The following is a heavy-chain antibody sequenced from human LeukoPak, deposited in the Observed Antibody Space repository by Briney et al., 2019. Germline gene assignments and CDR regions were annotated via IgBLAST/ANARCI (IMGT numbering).Heavy chain of an antibody. D-gene: IGHD4-17*01. CDR2: INPSGGST. CDR1: GYTFTSYY. V-gene: IGHV1-46*01. CDR3: ARDFWGVDNGDHVSYYMDV. J-gene: IGHJ6*03. Sequence: ASVKVSCKASGYTFTSYYMHWVRQAPGQGLEWMGIINPSGGSTSYAQKFQGRVTMTRDTSISTAYMELSRLRSDDTAVYYCARDFWGVDNGDHVSYYMDVWGKGTMVTISS.